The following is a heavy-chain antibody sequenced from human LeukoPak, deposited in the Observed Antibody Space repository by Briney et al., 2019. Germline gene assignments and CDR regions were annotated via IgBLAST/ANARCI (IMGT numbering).Heavy chain of an antibody. CDR1: GGSISSHY. CDR3: ARGFDFWSGLDY. V-gene: IGHV4-59*11. Sequence: PSETLSLTCTVSGGSISSHYWSWIRQPPGKGLEWIGYIYYSGSTNYNPSLKSRVTISVDTSKNLFSLKLSSVTAADTAVYYCARGFDFWSGLDYWGQGTLVTVSS. D-gene: IGHD3-3*01. J-gene: IGHJ4*02. CDR2: IYYSGST.